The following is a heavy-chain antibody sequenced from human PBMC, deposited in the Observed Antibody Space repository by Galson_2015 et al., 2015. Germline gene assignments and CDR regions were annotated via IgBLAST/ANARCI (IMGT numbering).Heavy chain of an antibody. J-gene: IGHJ5*02. V-gene: IGHV3-11*04. D-gene: IGHD3-16*01. CDR2: ISSSSSTI. CDR3: ARAALIKGHWFDP. CDR1: GFIFSDYY. Sequence: SLRLSCAASGFIFSDYYMSWIRQAPGKGLEWVSYISSSSSTIYYADSVKGRFTISRDNAKNSLYLQMNSLRDEDTAVYYCARAALIKGHWFDPWGQGTLVTVSS.